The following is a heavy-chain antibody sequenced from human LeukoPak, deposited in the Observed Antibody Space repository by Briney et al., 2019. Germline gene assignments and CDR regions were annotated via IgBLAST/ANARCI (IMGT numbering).Heavy chain of an antibody. CDR3: ARAVQWGYYYYYMDV. CDR1: GASISSGDYH. Sequence: PSQTLSLTCTVSGASISSGDYHWNWIRQPPGKGLEWIGFIHDSGSTYYNPSLKSRVSISVDTSKNQFSLKLSSVTAADTAVYYCARAVQWGYYYYYMDVWGKGTTVTVSS. V-gene: IGHV4-30-4*01. D-gene: IGHD1-26*01. CDR2: IHDSGST. J-gene: IGHJ6*03.